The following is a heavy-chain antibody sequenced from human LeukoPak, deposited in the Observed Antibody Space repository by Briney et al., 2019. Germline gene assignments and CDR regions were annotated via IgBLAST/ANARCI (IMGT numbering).Heavy chain of an antibody. Sequence: GGSLRLSCAASGFTVSSNYMSWVRQAPGKGLEWVSVTYSGGSTDYADSVKGRFTISRDNSKNTLYLQMNSLRAEDTAVYYCARDRSGYQFNYYYGMDVWGQGTTVTVSS. CDR3: ARDRSGYQFNYYYGMDV. CDR1: GFTVSSNY. J-gene: IGHJ6*02. D-gene: IGHD3-22*01. V-gene: IGHV3-66*01. CDR2: TYSGGST.